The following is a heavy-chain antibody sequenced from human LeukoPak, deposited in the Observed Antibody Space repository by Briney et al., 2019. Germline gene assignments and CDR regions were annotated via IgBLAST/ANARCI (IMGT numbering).Heavy chain of an antibody. D-gene: IGHD4-17*01. J-gene: IGHJ4*02. Sequence: GGSLRLSCAASGFTFSSYGMHWVRQAPGKGLEWVAFIRYDGSNKYYADSVKGRFTISRDNSKNTLYLQMNSLRAEDTAVYYCAKDRSMTTVIFYIHTYPGDWGQGTLVTVSS. CDR3: AKDRSMTTVIFYIHTYPGD. CDR1: GFTFSSYG. CDR2: IRYDGSNK. V-gene: IGHV3-30*02.